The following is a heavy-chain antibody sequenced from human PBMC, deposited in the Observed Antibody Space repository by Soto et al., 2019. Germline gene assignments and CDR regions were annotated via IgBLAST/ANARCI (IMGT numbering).Heavy chain of an antibody. CDR3: VRAFQNSPHDHIVVVVADKYYMDV. CDR2: INHSGST. J-gene: IGHJ6*03. CDR1: GGSFSGYY. V-gene: IGHV4-34*01. D-gene: IGHD2-15*01. Sequence: SETLSLTCAVYGGSFSGYYWSWIRQPPGKGLEWIGEINHSGSTNYNPSLKSRVTISVDTSKNQFSLKLSSVTAADTAVYYCVRAFQNSPHDHIVVVVADKYYMDVWGKGTTVTVSS.